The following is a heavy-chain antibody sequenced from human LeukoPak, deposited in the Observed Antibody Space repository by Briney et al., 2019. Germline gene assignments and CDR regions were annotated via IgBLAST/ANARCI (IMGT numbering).Heavy chain of an antibody. J-gene: IGHJ4*02. CDR2: RSM. V-gene: IGHV3-48*03. Sequence: PGGSLRLSCAVAGFNFARPEMNWVRQAPGKGLEWISSRSMYYADNEKGRFTISRENAKQTLYLKMNSLRVEDTAFYYCVSAYGGLLDYWGQGTLVTVSS. CDR1: GFNFARPE. CDR3: VSAYGGLLDY. D-gene: IGHD3-16*01.